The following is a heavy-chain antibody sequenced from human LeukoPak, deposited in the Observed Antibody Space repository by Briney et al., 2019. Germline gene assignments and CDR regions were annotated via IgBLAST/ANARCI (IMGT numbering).Heavy chain of an antibody. CDR2: ISAYNGNT. CDR1: GYTFTSYG. Sequence: ASVKVSCKASGYTFTSYGISWVRQAPGQGLEWMGWISAYNGNTNYAQKLQGRVTMTTDTSTSTAYMELRSLRSDDTAMYYCARVSLSSSWRQGTLDYWGQGTLVAVSS. CDR3: ARVSLSSSWRQGTLDY. D-gene: IGHD6-13*01. J-gene: IGHJ4*02. V-gene: IGHV1-18*04.